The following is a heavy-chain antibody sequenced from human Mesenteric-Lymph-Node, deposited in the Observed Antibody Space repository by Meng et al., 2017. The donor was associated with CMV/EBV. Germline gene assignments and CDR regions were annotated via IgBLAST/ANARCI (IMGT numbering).Heavy chain of an antibody. CDR3: ARLYVAREQRPYFDY. CDR1: GGSISSSSYY. J-gene: IGHJ4*02. CDR2: IYYSGST. V-gene: IGHV4-39*07. Sequence: SETLSLTCTVSGGSISSSSYYWGWIRQPPGKGLEWIGSIYYSGSTYYNPSLKSRVTISVDTSKNQFSLRLSSVTAADTAVYYCARLYVAREQRPYFDYWGQGTLVTVSS. D-gene: IGHD6-25*01.